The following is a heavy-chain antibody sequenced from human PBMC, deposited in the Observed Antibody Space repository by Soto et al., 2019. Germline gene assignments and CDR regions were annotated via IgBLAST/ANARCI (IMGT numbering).Heavy chain of an antibody. CDR1: GFTFSSYA. J-gene: IGHJ3*02. D-gene: IGHD3-16*02. CDR3: AKDSMTAMITFGGVIVLDAFDI. Sequence: EVQLLESGGGLVQPGGSLRLSCAASGFTFSSYAMSWVRQAPGKGLEWVSAISGSGGSTYYADSVKGRFTISRDNSKNTLYLQMNSLRAEDTAVYYCAKDSMTAMITFGGVIVLDAFDIWGQGTMVTVSS. V-gene: IGHV3-23*01. CDR2: ISGSGGST.